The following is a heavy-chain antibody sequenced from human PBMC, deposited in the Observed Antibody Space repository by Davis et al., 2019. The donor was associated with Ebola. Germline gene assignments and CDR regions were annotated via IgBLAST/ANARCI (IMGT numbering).Heavy chain of an antibody. J-gene: IGHJ6*02. V-gene: IGHV4-4*02. Sequence: PSETLSLTCAVSGGSISSSNWWNWVRQPPGKGLEWIGEIYHSGSTNYNPSLKSRVTISVDTSKNQFSLKLSSVTAADTAVYYCARDLKDYGDYVGGMDVWGQGTTVTVSS. CDR2: IYHSGST. CDR1: GGSISSSNW. D-gene: IGHD4-17*01. CDR3: ARDLKDYGDYVGGMDV.